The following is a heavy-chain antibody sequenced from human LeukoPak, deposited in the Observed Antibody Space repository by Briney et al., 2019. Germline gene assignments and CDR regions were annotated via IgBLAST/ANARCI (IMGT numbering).Heavy chain of an antibody. J-gene: IGHJ5*02. CDR3: ARDHYDFWSGYYWFDH. D-gene: IGHD3-3*01. CDR1: GFTFSSYS. V-gene: IGHV3-21*01. CDR2: ISSSSSYI. Sequence: AGGSLRLSCAASGFTFSSYSMNWVRQAPGKGLEWVSSISSSSSYIYYADSVKGRFTISRDNAKNSLYLQMNSLRAEDTAVYYCARDHYDFWSGYYWFDHWGQGTLVTVSS.